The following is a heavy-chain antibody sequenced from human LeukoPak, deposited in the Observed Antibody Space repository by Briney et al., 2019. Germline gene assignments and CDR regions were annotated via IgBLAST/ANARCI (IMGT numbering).Heavy chain of an antibody. CDR1: GFTFNSYA. V-gene: IGHV3-23*01. Sequence: GGSLRLSCAASGFTFNSYAMSWVRQAPGQGLQWVSGINDLGATFYADSVKGRFTISRDNSKNTLYLQMNSLRAEDTAVYYCAKPYDSSGYYYIDYWGQGTLVTVSS. CDR2: INDLGAT. CDR3: AKPYDSSGYYYIDY. D-gene: IGHD3-22*01. J-gene: IGHJ4*02.